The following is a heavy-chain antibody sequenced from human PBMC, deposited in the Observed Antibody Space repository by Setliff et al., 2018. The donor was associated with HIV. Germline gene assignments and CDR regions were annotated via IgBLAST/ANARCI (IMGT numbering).Heavy chain of an antibody. CDR2: VNHNGGT. V-gene: IGHV4-34*01. D-gene: IGHD7-27*01. Sequence: SETLSLTCAVYGDSFSGSYWSWIRQSPGTGLEWIGEVNHNGGTNYNPSLKSRVVVSVDRFKNQFSLKLISVTAADTAVYYCTRKKTGQFGAFNMWGRGTLVTVSS. CDR1: GDSFSGSY. J-gene: IGHJ3*02. CDR3: TRKKTGQFGAFNM.